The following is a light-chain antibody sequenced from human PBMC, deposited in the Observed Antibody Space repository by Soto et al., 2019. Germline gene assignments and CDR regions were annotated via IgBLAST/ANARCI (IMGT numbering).Light chain of an antibody. V-gene: IGLV1-44*01. CDR1: SSNIGSKT. CDR2: TNN. CDR3: AAWDDSLNGRV. Sequence: QSVLTQPPSASGTPGQRVTISCSGSSSNIGSKTVNWYQQLPGTAPKLLIHTNNQRPSGVPDRFSGSKSGTSASLAISGLQSEDEADYYCAAWDDSLNGRVFGTGTKRTVL. J-gene: IGLJ1*01.